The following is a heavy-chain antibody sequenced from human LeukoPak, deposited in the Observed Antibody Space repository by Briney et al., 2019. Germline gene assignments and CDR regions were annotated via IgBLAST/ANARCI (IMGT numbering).Heavy chain of an antibody. Sequence: GASVKVSCKASGYTFTGYYMHWVRQAPGQGLEWMGWINPNSGGTNYAQKFQGRVTMTRDTSISTAYMELSRLRSDDTAVYYCARAQYGVVVASMDVWGQGTTVTVSS. CDR2: INPNSGGT. D-gene: IGHD2-15*01. CDR3: ARAQYGVVVASMDV. V-gene: IGHV1-2*02. CDR1: GYTFTGYY. J-gene: IGHJ6*02.